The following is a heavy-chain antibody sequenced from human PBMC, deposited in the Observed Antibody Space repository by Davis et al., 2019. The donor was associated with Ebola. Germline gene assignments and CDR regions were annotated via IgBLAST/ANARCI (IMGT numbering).Heavy chain of an antibody. CDR1: GYSFTSYW. Sequence: GESLKISCQGSGYSFTSYWIGWVRQMPGKGLEWMGIIYPGDSDTRYSPSFQGQVTISADKSISTAYLQWSSLKASDTAMYYCARQGGEWELLDYFDYWGQGTLVTVSS. V-gene: IGHV5-51*01. CDR2: IYPGDSDT. CDR3: ARQGGEWELLDYFDY. D-gene: IGHD1-26*01. J-gene: IGHJ4*02.